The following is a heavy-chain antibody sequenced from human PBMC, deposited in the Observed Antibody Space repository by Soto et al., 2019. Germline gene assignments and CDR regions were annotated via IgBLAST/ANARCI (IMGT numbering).Heavy chain of an antibody. CDR3: AKGASTTVFAFNDY. J-gene: IGHJ4*02. CDR2: ISWNSGNL. D-gene: IGHD4-17*01. CDR1: GFTFDDYA. Sequence: EVQLVESGGGLVQPGRSLRLSCAASGFTFDDYAMHCVRQGPGKGLEWVSSISWNSGNLGYADSVKGRFTISRDNAKNSLYLQMNSLRGEETALYYCAKGASTTVFAFNDYWGQGTLVTVSS. V-gene: IGHV3-9*01.